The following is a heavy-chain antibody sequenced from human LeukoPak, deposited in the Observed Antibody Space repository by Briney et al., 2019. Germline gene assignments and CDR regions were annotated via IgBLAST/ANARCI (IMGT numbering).Heavy chain of an antibody. D-gene: IGHD3-22*01. CDR1: GGTFSSYA. V-gene: IGHV1-69*04. CDR2: IIPILGIA. CDR3: ARDRSSSGYYYLARYYYGMDV. J-gene: IGHJ6*02. Sequence: GASVKVSCKASGGTFSSYAISWVRQAPGQGLEWMGRIIPILGIANYAQKFQGRVTMTTDTSTSTAYMELRSLRSDDTAVYYCARDRSSSGYYYLARYYYGMDVWGQGTTVTVSS.